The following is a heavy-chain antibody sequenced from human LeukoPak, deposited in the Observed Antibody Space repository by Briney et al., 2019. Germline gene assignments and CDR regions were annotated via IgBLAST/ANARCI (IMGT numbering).Heavy chain of an antibody. CDR1: GGTFSSYA. Sequence: ASVKVSCKASGGTFSSYAISWVRQVPGQGLEWMGIINPSGGSTSYAQKFQGRVTMTRDTSTSTVYMELSSLRSEDTAVYYCARELRGFDYWGQGTLVTVSS. CDR2: INPSGGST. J-gene: IGHJ4*02. D-gene: IGHD3-10*01. V-gene: IGHV1-46*01. CDR3: ARELRGFDY.